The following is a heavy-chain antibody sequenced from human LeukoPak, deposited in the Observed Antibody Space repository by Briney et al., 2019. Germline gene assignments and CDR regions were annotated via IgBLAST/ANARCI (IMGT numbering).Heavy chain of an antibody. CDR3: ARAAYCSSTSCYGSDI. V-gene: IGHV3-48*03. J-gene: IGHJ3*02. D-gene: IGHD2-2*01. Sequence: GGSLRLSCAASGFTFSSYEMNWVRQAPGKGLEWVSYISSSGSTIYYADSVKGRFTISRDNAKNSLYLQMNSVRAEDTAVYYCARAAYCSSTSCYGSDIWGQGTMVTVSS. CDR2: ISSSGSTI. CDR1: GFTFSSYE.